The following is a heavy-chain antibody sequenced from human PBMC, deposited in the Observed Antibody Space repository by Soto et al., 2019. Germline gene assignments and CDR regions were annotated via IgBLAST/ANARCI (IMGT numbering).Heavy chain of an antibody. D-gene: IGHD4-17*01. CDR1: GGSISSSNW. J-gene: IGHJ3*02. CDR2: IYHSGST. V-gene: IGHV4-4*02. Sequence: TSVILSLTCGVSGGSISSSNWWRWVRQPPGKGLEWIGEIYHSGSTNYNPSLKSRVTISVDKSKNQFSLKLSSVTAADTAVYYCAGYGERVDAFDIWGQGTMVTVSS. CDR3: AGYGERVDAFDI.